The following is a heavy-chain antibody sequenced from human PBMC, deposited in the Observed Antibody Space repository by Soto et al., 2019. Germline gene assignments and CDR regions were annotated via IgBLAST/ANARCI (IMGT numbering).Heavy chain of an antibody. Sequence: ASVKVSCKASGGTFSSYAISWVRQAPGQGLEWMGGIIPIFGTANYAQKFQGRVTITADESTSTAYMELSSLRSEDTAVYYCAVGPAFLVGATARALGMDVWGRGTTVTVSS. CDR1: GGTFSSYA. D-gene: IGHD1-26*01. CDR2: IIPIFGTA. J-gene: IGHJ6*02. V-gene: IGHV1-69*13. CDR3: AVGPAFLVGATARALGMDV.